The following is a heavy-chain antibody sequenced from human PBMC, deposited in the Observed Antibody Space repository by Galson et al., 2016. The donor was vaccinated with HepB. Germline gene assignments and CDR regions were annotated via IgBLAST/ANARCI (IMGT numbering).Heavy chain of an antibody. Sequence: ETLSLTCTVSGGSISGGGFYWSWIRQHPGKGLEWIGYIYYSGSTNYHPSPKSRVTITVDTSKNQFPLKLSSVTAADTAVYYCATMGSSPGGFDSWGQGTLVTVSS. CDR1: GGSISGGGFY. CDR2: IYYSGST. J-gene: IGHJ4*02. D-gene: IGHD6-13*01. CDR3: ATMGSSPGGFDS. V-gene: IGHV4-61*08.